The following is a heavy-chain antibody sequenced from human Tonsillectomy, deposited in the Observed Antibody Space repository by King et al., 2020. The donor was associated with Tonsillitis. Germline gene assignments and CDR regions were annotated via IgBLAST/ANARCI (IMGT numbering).Heavy chain of an antibody. CDR2: IYYRGST. CDR1: GGSISSYY. CDR3: ARDTLVFGGYYMDV. D-gene: IGHD3-3*01. J-gene: IGHJ6*03. Sequence: LQLQESGPGLVKPSETLSLTCTVSGGSISSYYWSWIRQPPGKGLEWIGYIYYRGSTNYNPSLKSRVTISVDTSKNQFSLKLSSVTAADTAVYYCARDTLVFGGYYMDVWGKGTTVTVSS. V-gene: IGHV4-59*01.